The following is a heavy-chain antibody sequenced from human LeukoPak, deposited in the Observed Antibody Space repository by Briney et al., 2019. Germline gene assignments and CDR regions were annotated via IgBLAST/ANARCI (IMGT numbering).Heavy chain of an antibody. J-gene: IGHJ4*02. Sequence: GGSLRLSCAASGFTFSAYWMSWVRQAPGKGLEWVSIIYSGGSTYYADSVKGRFTISRDNSKNTLYLQMNSLRADDTAVYYCARGRSRKNSSGWYEVNPDYLDYWGQGTLVTVSS. D-gene: IGHD6-19*01. CDR3: ARGRSRKNSSGWYEVNPDYLDY. CDR1: GFTFSAYW. CDR2: IYSGGST. V-gene: IGHV3-53*01.